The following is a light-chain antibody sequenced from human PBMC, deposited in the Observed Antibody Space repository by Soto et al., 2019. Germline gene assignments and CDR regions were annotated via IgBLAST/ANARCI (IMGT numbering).Light chain of an antibody. J-gene: IGKJ5*01. CDR3: QQYYNWPLT. CDR2: NAS. Sequence: EIVMTQSPGTLSLSPGERATLSCRASQSVSSNLAWYQQKPGQAPRLLFYNASTRAPSFPARFSGSGSGTDYILTISSLQSEDLAVYYCQQYYNWPLTFGQGTRLEIK. V-gene: IGKV3-15*01. CDR1: QSVSSN.